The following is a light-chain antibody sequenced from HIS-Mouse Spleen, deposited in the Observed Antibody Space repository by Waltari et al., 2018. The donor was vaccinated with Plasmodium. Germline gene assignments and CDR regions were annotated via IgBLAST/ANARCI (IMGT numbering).Light chain of an antibody. Sequence: SYELTQPPSVSVSPGQTARIPCSGDALPKKYAYWYQQKSGQAHVLVIYEDSKRPDGITERFSGSSSGTMATLTISGAQVEDEADYYCYSTDSSGNHRVFGGGTKLTVL. CDR2: EDS. CDR1: ALPKKY. CDR3: YSTDSSGNHRV. V-gene: IGLV3-10*01. J-gene: IGLJ3*02.